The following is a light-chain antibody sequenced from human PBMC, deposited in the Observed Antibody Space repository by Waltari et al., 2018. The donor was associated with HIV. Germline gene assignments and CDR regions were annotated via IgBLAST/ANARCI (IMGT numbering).Light chain of an antibody. CDR2: DYR. CDR3: HVWNSTSDLGV. CDR1: NIGSKS. Sequence: SSVLTQPPSVSVAPGQTARIPCGGPNIGSKSVHWYQQRPGQAPVLVVYDYRVRPSGIPERFSGSNSGNPATLTISMVEAGDEADYYCHVWNSTSDLGVFGGGTQLTVL. V-gene: IGLV3-21*02. J-gene: IGLJ7*01.